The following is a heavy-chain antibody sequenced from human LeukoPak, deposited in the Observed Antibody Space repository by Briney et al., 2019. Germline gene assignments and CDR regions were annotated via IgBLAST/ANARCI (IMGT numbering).Heavy chain of an antibody. CDR2: ISYDGSNK. CDR1: GFTFSSYA. Sequence: GSLRLSCAASGFTFSSYAMHWVRQAPGKGLEWVAVISYDGSNKYYADSVKGRFTISRDNSKNTLYLQMNRLRAEDTTVYHCAREPRITMNTAAFDIWGQGTMVTVSS. D-gene: IGHD3-22*01. J-gene: IGHJ3*02. CDR3: AREPRITMNTAAFDI. V-gene: IGHV3-30*04.